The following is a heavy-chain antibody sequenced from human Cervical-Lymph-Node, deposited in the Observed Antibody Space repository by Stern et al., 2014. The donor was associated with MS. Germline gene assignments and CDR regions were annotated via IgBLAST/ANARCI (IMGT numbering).Heavy chain of an antibody. V-gene: IGHV4-31*03. Sequence: VQLLESGPGLVKPSQTLSLTCTVSGGSISSGGYYWSWIRQHPGKGLEGIGYIYYSGSTYYNPSLKSRVTISVDTSKNQFSLKLSSVTAADTAVYYCAREVAARGYSGYDPYFDYWGQGTLVTVSS. CDR1: GGSISSGGYY. CDR3: AREVAARGYSGYDPYFDY. CDR2: IYYSGST. J-gene: IGHJ4*02. D-gene: IGHD5-12*01.